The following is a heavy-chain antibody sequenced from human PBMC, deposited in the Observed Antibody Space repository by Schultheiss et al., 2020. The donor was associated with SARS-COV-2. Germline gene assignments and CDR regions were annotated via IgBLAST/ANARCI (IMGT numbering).Heavy chain of an antibody. CDR1: GFTFDDYA. D-gene: IGHD6-13*01. CDR2: ITWNSGSI. Sequence: GGSLRLSCAASGFTFDDYAMHWVRQPPGKGLEWVSSITWNSGSIGYADSVKGRFTISRDNAKNSLYLQMNSLRAEDTAVYYCARGASHDSSSWFSYYYYYGMDVWGQGTTVTVSS. V-gene: IGHV3-9*01. CDR3: ARGASHDSSSWFSYYYYYGMDV. J-gene: IGHJ6*02.